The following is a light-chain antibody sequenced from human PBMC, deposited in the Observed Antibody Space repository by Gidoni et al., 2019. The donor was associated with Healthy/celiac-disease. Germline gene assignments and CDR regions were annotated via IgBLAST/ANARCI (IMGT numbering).Light chain of an antibody. V-gene: IGKV1-39*01. Sequence: DIQMTQSPSSLSASVGDRVTITCRASQSISSYLNWYQQKPGKAPKLLIYAASSLQSGVPPKSSGSGSGTDFTLTISSLQPEDFATYYCQQSYSTPRTFGQGTKVEIK. J-gene: IGKJ1*01. CDR3: QQSYSTPRT. CDR2: AAS. CDR1: QSISSY.